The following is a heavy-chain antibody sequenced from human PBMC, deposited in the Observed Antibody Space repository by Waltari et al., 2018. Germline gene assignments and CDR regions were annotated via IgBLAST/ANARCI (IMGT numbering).Heavy chain of an antibody. CDR2: INPNSGGT. J-gene: IGHJ4*02. V-gene: IGHV1-2*02. CDR1: GYTFTAYY. D-gene: IGHD3-22*01. Sequence: QVQLVQSGAEVKKPGASVKVSCKASGYTFTAYYMHWVRQAPGQGLEWMGWINPNSGGTNYAQKFQGRVTMTRDTSISTAYMELSRLRSDDTAVYYCATSYYYDSSGYQNFDYWGQGTLVTVSS. CDR3: ATSYYYDSSGYQNFDY.